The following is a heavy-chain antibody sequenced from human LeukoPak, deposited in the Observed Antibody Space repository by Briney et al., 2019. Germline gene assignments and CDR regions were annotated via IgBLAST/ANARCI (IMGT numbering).Heavy chain of an antibody. J-gene: IGHJ4*02. Sequence: ASVKVSCKASGGTFSSYAISWVRQAPGQGLEWMGRIIPIFGTANYAQKFQGRVTITTDESTSTAYMELSSLRSEDTAVYYCARDSARQPDYYDSSGYFDYWGQGTLVTVSS. CDR1: GGTFSSYA. D-gene: IGHD3-22*01. V-gene: IGHV1-69*05. CDR3: ARDSARQPDYYDSSGYFDY. CDR2: IIPIFGTA.